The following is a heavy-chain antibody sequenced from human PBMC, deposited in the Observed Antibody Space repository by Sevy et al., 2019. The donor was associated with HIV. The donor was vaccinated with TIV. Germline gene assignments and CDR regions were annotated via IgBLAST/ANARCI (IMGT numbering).Heavy chain of an antibody. CDR1: GFTFSSYG. D-gene: IGHD6-13*01. Sequence: GGSLRLSCAASGFTFSSYGMHWVRQAPGKGLEWVAVISYDGSNKYYADSVKGRFTISRDNSKNTLYLQMNSLRAEDTAVYYCAEDLFAGTAAGIFSSYYYYGMDVWGQGTTVTVSS. V-gene: IGHV3-30*18. CDR3: AEDLFAGTAAGIFSSYYYYGMDV. J-gene: IGHJ6*02. CDR2: ISYDGSNK.